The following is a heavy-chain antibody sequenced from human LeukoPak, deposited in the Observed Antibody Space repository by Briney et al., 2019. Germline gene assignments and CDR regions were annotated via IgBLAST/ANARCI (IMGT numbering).Heavy chain of an antibody. V-gene: IGHV3-11*01. J-gene: IGHJ4*02. CDR1: GFTFSDYY. CDR3: ARRGSSGWYVVY. CDR2: ITSSGSTL. Sequence: PGGSLRLSCAASGFTFSDYYMNWIRQAPGKGLEWVSCITSSGSTLYYADSVKGRFTISRDNAKNSLYLQMNSLRAEDTAVYYCARRGSSGWYVVYWGQGTLVTVSS. D-gene: IGHD6-19*01.